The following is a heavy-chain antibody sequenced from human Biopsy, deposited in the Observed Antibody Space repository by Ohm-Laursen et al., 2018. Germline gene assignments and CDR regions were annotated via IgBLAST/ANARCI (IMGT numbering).Heavy chain of an antibody. D-gene: IGHD3-3*01. CDR2: FYGSGNT. Sequence: SETLSLTCTVSGASLSSHFWSWIRQPPGKGLEWLWYFYGSGNTYYNPSLKSRVTISVDPSKNQFSLKLNAVTAADTAVYYCAKGITVYGVVLPYYFDDWGQGTLVTVSS. V-gene: IGHV4-59*11. CDR3: AKGITVYGVVLPYYFDD. CDR1: GASLSSHF. J-gene: IGHJ4*02.